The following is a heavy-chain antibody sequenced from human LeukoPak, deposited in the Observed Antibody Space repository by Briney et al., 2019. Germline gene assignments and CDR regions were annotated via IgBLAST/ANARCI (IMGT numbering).Heavy chain of an antibody. J-gene: IGHJ4*02. CDR3: ARATLSDYHFNY. CDR2: INPNGGAT. Sequence: ASVKVSCKASGYIFTSYYMLWVRQAPGQGLEWMGIINPNGGATSYSQKFQGRITLTGDTSTNTIYMDLSNLRFEDTAVYFCARATLSDYHFNYWGQGTLVTVSS. V-gene: IGHV1-46*01. CDR1: GYIFTSYY. D-gene: IGHD4-11*01.